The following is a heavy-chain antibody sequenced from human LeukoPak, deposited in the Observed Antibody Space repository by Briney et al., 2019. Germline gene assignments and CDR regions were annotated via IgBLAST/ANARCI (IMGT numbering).Heavy chain of an antibody. CDR1: GYRFTGYY. CDR2: LNPSTGDT. D-gene: IGHD3-9*01. J-gene: IGHJ4*02. V-gene: IGHV1-2*02. CDR3: ASGPDISNFHY. Sequence: ASVKVSCKTSGYRFTGYYLHWVRQAPGQGLEWVGWLNPSTGDTNYAQKFQGRVTVTRDTSISTAYMDLSGLRSDDTAVYYCASGPDISNFHYWGQGTLVVVSS.